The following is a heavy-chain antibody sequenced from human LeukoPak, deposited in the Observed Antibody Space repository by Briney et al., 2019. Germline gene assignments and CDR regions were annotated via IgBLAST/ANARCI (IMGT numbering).Heavy chain of an antibody. CDR2: IYYSGTT. CDR3: ARQTVSSGYYTLPRVYYFDY. J-gene: IGHJ4*02. CDR1: GGSISSYY. D-gene: IGHD3-22*01. Sequence: SETLSLTCTVSGGSISSYYWSWIRQPPGKGLEWIGNIYYSGTTYYNPSLKSRVTISVDTSKNQFSLKLSSVTAADTAVYYCARQTVSSGYYTLPRVYYFDYWGQGTLVTVSS. V-gene: IGHV4-59*08.